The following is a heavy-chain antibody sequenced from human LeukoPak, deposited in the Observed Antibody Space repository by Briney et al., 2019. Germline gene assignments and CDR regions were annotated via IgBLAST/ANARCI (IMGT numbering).Heavy chain of an antibody. J-gene: IGHJ4*02. CDR3: ARGDYDSSGYYDGWVY. Sequence: GGSLRLSCAASGFTFGSYSMNWVRQAPGKGLEWVSSISSSSSYIYYADSVKGRFTISRDNAKNSLYLQMNSLRAEDTAVYYCARGDYDSSGYYDGWVYWGQGTLVTVSS. CDR2: ISSSSSYI. CDR1: GFTFGSYS. V-gene: IGHV3-21*01. D-gene: IGHD3-22*01.